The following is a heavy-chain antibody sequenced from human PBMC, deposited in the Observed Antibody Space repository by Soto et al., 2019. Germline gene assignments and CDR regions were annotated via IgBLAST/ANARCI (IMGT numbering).Heavy chain of an antibody. V-gene: IGHV1-69*06. CDR2: IIPIFGTA. CDR1: GGTFSSYA. CDR3: ARVRIAVDGHYYYYGMDV. J-gene: IGHJ6*02. D-gene: IGHD6-19*01. Sequence: SVKVSCKASGGTFSSYAISWVRQAPGQGLEWMGGIIPIFGTANYAQKFQGRVTITADKSTSTAYMELSSLRSEDTAVYYCARVRIAVDGHYYYYGMDVWGQGTTVTVSS.